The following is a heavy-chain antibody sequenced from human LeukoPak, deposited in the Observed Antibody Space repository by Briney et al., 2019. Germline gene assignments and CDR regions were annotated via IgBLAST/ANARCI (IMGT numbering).Heavy chain of an antibody. D-gene: IGHD2-8*01. CDR3: AKGRTYGMI. Sequence: GGSLRLSCAASGFTFSDYYMSWIRQTPGKGPEWVSYISGSGTTMEYAKSVKGRFTISRDNAKDSLYLQMNSLEAEDTAVYYCAKGRTYGMIWGQGTLVSVSS. V-gene: IGHV3-11*01. CDR2: ISGSGTTM. J-gene: IGHJ4*02. CDR1: GFTFSDYY.